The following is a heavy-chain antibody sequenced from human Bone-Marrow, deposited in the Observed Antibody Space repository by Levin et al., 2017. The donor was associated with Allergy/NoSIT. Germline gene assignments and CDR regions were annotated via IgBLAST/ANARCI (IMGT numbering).Heavy chain of an antibody. Sequence: GGSLRLSCAASGFTFDDYAMHWVRQAPGKGLEWVSGISWNSGTTDYADSVKGRFTISRDNAKNSLYLQMNSLRAEDTAVYYCAKSQEFWSGYIDHWGQGTLVTVSS. CDR2: ISWNSGTT. CDR1: GFTFDDYA. CDR3: AKSQEFWSGYIDH. D-gene: IGHD3-3*01. J-gene: IGHJ4*02. V-gene: IGHV3-9*01.